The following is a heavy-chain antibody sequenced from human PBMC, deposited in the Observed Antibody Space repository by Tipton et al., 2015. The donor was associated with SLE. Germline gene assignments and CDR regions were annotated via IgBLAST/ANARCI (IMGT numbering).Heavy chain of an antibody. CDR1: GGSINSFDYH. CDR2: VDYSGVT. CDR3: FSPPDY. V-gene: IGHV4-39*07. J-gene: IGHJ4*02. Sequence: PGLVKPSETLSLTCIVSGGSINSFDYHWAWVRQAPGMGLEWIGSVDYSGVTDYKASLESRVAISLDPSKNHFSLQLTGMTAADAGMFFCFSPPDYWGQGILVTVSS.